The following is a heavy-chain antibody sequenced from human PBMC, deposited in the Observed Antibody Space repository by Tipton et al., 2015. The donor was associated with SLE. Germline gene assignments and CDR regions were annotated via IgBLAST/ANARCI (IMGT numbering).Heavy chain of an antibody. J-gene: IGHJ4*02. Sequence: GSLRLSCAASGFTFSNYWMSWVRQAPGKGLEWVANIKQDGSVKYYVDSVKGRFTISRDNAKNSLFLQMNSLRAEDTGLYFCARGGLDYWGQGTLVTVSS. CDR2: IKQDGSVK. CDR1: GFTFSNYW. V-gene: IGHV3-7*01. D-gene: IGHD3/OR15-3a*01. CDR3: ARGGLDY.